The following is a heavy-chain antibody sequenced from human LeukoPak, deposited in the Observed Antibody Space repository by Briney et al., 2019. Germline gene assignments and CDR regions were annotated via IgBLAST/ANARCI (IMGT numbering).Heavy chain of an antibody. CDR1: GGSISSYF. V-gene: IGHV4-59*01. CDR3: ARDRDGRWYFDR. D-gene: IGHD3-10*01. J-gene: IGHJ2*01. Sequence: SETLSLTCSISGGSISSYFWSWIRQPPGKPLEWLSYISYSGNINYNPSLKSRVTISVDKSQNQFSLRLKSVTAADTATYYCARDRDGRWYFDRWGRGTRVVVSS. CDR2: ISYSGNI.